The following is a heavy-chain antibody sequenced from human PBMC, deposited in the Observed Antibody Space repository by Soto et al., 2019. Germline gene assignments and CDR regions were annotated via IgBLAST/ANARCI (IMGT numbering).Heavy chain of an antibody. Sequence: SETLSLTCTVSGGSISSSSYYWGWIRQPPGKGLEWIGSIYYSGSTYYNPSLKSRVTISVDTSKNQFSLKLSSVTAADTAVYYCARHKVYPDKISRSLYFDYWGQGTLVTVSS. D-gene: IGHD6-6*01. J-gene: IGHJ4*02. CDR2: IYYSGST. V-gene: IGHV4-39*01. CDR1: GGSISSSSYY. CDR3: ARHKVYPDKISRSLYFDY.